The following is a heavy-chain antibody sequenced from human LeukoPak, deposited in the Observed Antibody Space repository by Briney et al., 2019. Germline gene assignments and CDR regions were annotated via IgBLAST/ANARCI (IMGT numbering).Heavy chain of an antibody. CDR2: ISGSGGST. CDR1: GFTFSSYA. V-gene: IGHV3-23*01. J-gene: IGHJ4*02. D-gene: IGHD3-22*01. Sequence: PGGSLRLSCVVSGFTFSSYAMSWVRQAPGKGLEWVSGISGSGGSTYYADSVKGRFTVSRDNSKNTLYLQMNSLRAEDTAVYYCAKGYYFDSSAYLFDYWGQGSLVTVSS. CDR3: AKGYYFDSSAYLFDY.